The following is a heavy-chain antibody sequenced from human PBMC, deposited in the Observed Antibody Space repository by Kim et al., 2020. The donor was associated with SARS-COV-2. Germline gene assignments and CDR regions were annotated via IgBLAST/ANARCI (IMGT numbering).Heavy chain of an antibody. D-gene: IGHD6-19*01. CDR1: GFTFDDNA. CDR2: ISWNGGSL. Sequence: GGSLRLSCVVSGFTFDDNAMHWVRQSPGKGLEWVSGISWNGGSLLYADSVKGRFTISRDNARNSLYLQMNSLRPEDTAFYYCVRGFSSGWHLYFDSWGRGSLVTVSS. V-gene: IGHV3-9*01. CDR3: VRGFSSGWHLYFDS. J-gene: IGHJ2*01.